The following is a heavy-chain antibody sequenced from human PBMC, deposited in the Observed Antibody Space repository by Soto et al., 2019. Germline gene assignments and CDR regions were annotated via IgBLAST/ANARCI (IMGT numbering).Heavy chain of an antibody. D-gene: IGHD3-16*02. CDR1: GFTFSNAW. CDR2: IKSKTDGGTT. V-gene: IGHV3-15*07. J-gene: IGHJ4*02. CDR3: TTEGYTYYDYVWGSYRSGHGPYSGHATPINFDY. Sequence: GGSLRLSCAASGFTFSNAWMNWVRQAPGKGLEWVGRIKSKTDGGTTDYAAPVKGRFTISRDDSKNTLYLQMNSLKTEDTAVYYCTTEGYTYYDYVWGSYRSGHGPYSGHATPINFDYWGQGTLVTVSS.